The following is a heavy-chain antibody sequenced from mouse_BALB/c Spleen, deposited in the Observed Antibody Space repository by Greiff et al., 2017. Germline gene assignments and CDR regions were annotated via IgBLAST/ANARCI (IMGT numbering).Heavy chain of an antibody. CDR3: ARGPSRSAMDY. J-gene: IGHJ4*01. Sequence: EVMLVESGGGLVQPGGSRKLSCAASGFTFSSFGMHWVRQAPVKGLEWVAYISSGSSTIYYADTVKGRFTISRDNPKNTLFLQMTSLRSEDTAMYYCARGPSRSAMDYWGQGTSVTVSS. CDR2: ISSGSSTI. V-gene: IGHV5-17*02. CDR1: GFTFSSFG.